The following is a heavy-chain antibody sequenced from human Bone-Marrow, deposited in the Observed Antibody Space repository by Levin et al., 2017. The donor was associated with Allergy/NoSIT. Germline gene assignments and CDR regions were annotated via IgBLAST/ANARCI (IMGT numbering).Heavy chain of an antibody. J-gene: IGHJ4*02. CDR1: GFTFSSYS. CDR2: ISSSSSYI. D-gene: IGHD3-9*01. Sequence: GESLKISCAASGFTFSSYSMNWVRQAPGKGLEWVSSISSSSSYIYYADSVKGRFTISRDNAKNSLYLQMNSLRAEDTAVYYCARDLVYYDILTGYLNWGQGTLVTVSS. CDR3: ARDLVYYDILTGYLN. V-gene: IGHV3-21*01.